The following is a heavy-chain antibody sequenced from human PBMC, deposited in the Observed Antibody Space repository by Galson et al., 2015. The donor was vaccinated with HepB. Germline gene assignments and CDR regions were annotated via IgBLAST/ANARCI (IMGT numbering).Heavy chain of an antibody. Sequence: QVQLRESGPGLVKPSETLSLTCTVPGAPVNSGGYFWSWIRQHPGRGREWIGDIYHRGFPYSSPSLKSRLILSVDTAKNQFTLNLSSVTAADTATYYCARVSQRYFDYWGQGSLVTVSP. CDR2: IYHRGFP. V-gene: IGHV4-31*03. CDR1: GAPVNSGGYF. D-gene: IGHD5-24*01. J-gene: IGHJ4*02. CDR3: ARVSQRYFDY.